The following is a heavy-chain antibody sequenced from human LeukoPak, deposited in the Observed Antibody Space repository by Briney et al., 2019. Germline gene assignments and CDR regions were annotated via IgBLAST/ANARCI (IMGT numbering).Heavy chain of an antibody. CDR2: ISFDGSIT. D-gene: IGHD3-10*02. V-gene: IGHV3-30*18. Sequence: GGSLRLSCAASGFTFYTIGMHWVRQAPGKGLEWVAVISFDGSITYYADSVKGRFTISRDNSKNTLFLQMNSLRPEDTAVYYCAKDRNVGLDAIDVWGQGTLVTVSS. J-gene: IGHJ3*01. CDR1: GFTFYTIG. CDR3: AKDRNVGLDAIDV.